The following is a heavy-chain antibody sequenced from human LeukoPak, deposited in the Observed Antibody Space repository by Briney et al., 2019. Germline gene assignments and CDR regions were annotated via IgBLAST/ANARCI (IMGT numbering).Heavy chain of an antibody. V-gene: IGHV1-2*02. D-gene: IGHD6-6*01. CDR3: ARGDRRSSILEDAFDI. Sequence: GASVKVSCEASGYTFTGNYMHWVRQAPGQGLEWMGWINPNRGGTTYAQKFQGRVTMTRDTSISTAYMELSGLRSDDTAVYFCARGDRRSSILEDAFDIWGQGTMVTVSS. J-gene: IGHJ3*02. CDR1: GYTFTGNY. CDR2: INPNRGGT.